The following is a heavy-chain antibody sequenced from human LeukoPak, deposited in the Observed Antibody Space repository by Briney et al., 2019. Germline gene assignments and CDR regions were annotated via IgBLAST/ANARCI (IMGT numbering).Heavy chain of an antibody. CDR2: IYTSGST. J-gene: IGHJ4*02. V-gene: IGHV4-59*08. Sequence: SETLSLTCTVSGGSISSYYWSWIRQPPGKGLEWIGYIYTSGSTNYNPSPKSRVTMSVDTSKNQFSLKLSSVTAADTAVYYCARHLRWTTLDYWGQGTLVTVSS. CDR1: GGSISSYY. D-gene: IGHD3/OR15-3a*01. CDR3: ARHLRWTTLDY.